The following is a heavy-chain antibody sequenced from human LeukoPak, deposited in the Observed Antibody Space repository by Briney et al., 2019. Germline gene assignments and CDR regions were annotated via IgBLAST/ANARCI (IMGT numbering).Heavy chain of an antibody. Sequence: SETLSLTCTVSGGSISSYYWSWIRQPPGKGLEWIGYIYYSGSTNYNPSLKSRVTISVDTSKNHFSLKPSSVTAADTGVDYCARPQYSCDSSGYFPYYFDSWGQGTLVTVSS. J-gene: IGHJ4*02. CDR2: IYYSGST. D-gene: IGHD3-22*01. CDR1: GGSISSYY. V-gene: IGHV4-59*01. CDR3: ARPQYSCDSSGYFPYYFDS.